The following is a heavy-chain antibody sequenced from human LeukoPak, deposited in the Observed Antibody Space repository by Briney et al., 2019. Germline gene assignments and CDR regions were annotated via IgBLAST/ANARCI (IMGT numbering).Heavy chain of an antibody. J-gene: IGHJ5*01. Sequence: SPETLSLTCSVSGGFINDHFWSWVRQPPGKGLEWIGYAHVSGSANSIPSLKSRVIISVDTSRNQFSLRLTSVTASDTAVYYCARDSKEYDSGSYEDHFDSWGPGTLVTVSS. CDR2: AHVSGSA. V-gene: IGHV4-59*11. D-gene: IGHD3-10*01. CDR1: GGFINDHF. CDR3: ARDSKEYDSGSYEDHFDS.